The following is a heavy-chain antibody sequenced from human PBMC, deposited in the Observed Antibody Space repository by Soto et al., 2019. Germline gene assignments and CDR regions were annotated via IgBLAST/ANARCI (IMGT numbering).Heavy chain of an antibody. CDR3: ARGSSIAGLYYGMDV. J-gene: IGHJ6*02. V-gene: IGHV4-31*03. D-gene: IGHD6-6*01. Sequence: QVQLQESGPGLVKPSQTLSLTCTVSGGSISSGGYYWTWIRQHPGKGLGWIGYNYYSGITYYNPSLRSRVPISLATSKNQFPLKLRSVTAADTAVYYCARGSSIAGLYYGMDVWGQGTTVTVSS. CDR1: GGSISSGGYY. CDR2: NYYSGIT.